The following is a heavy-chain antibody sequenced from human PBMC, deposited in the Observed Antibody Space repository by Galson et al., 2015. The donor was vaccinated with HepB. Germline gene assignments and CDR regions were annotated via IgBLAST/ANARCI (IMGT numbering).Heavy chain of an antibody. Sequence: SLRLSCAGSGFIFRHHAMAWIRQAPGKGLEWVSGINGRGSTRSYSDAVKGRFSISRDNSKATVFLQMDNLRAEDTAVYYCVKEGSWFGGDWFDPWGQGALVTFS. D-gene: IGHD3-16*01. CDR1: GFIFRHHA. CDR2: INGRGSTR. J-gene: IGHJ5*02. V-gene: IGHV3-23*01. CDR3: VKEGSWFGGDWFDP.